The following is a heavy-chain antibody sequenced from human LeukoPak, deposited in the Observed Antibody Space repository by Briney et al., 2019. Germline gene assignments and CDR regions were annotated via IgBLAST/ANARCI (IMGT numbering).Heavy chain of an antibody. CDR2: ISYDGSNK. D-gene: IGHD6-6*01. V-gene: IGHV3-30-3*01. CDR3: AKDTYSSSSDY. J-gene: IGHJ4*02. Sequence: GGSLRLSCAASAFTFSSYAVHWVRQAPGKGLEWVAVISYDGSNKYYADSVKGRFTISRDNSKNTLYLQMNSLRAEDTAVYYCAKDTYSSSSDYWGQGTLVTVSS. CDR1: AFTFSSYA.